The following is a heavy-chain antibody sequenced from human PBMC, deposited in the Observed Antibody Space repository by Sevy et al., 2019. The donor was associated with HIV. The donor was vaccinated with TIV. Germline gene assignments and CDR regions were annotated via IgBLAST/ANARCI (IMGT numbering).Heavy chain of an antibody. CDR1: GGSISSSSYY. CDR3: ANLSDSSPKGAFDI. Sequence: SETLSLTCTVSGGSISSSSYYWGWIRQPPGKGLEWIGTIYYSGSTYYNPSLKSRVTIFVDTSKNQFSLKLSSVTAADTAVYYCANLSDSSPKGAFDIRGQGTMVTVSS. D-gene: IGHD3-22*01. V-gene: IGHV4-39*01. J-gene: IGHJ3*02. CDR2: IYYSGST.